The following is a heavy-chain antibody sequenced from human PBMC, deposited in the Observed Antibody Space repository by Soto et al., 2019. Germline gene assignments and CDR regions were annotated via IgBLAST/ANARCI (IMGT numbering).Heavy chain of an antibody. CDR3: ARTNGYSYGYLDY. J-gene: IGHJ4*02. CDR1: GFTFSSYS. Sequence: GGSLRLSCAASGFTFSSYSMHWVRQAPGKGLEWVAVIWYDGSNKYYADSVKGRFTISRDNSKNTLYLQMNSLRAEDTAVYYCARTNGYSYGYLDYWGQGTLVTVSS. V-gene: IGHV3-33*01. CDR2: IWYDGSNK. D-gene: IGHD5-18*01.